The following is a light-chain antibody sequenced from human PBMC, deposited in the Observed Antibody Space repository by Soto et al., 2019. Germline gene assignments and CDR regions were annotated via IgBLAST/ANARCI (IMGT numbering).Light chain of an antibody. CDR2: AAS. CDR1: QSISSY. Sequence: DIQMTQSPSSLSASVGDRVTITCRASQSISSYLNWYQQKPGKAPKLLIYAASSLQSGVPSRFSGSVAGTDFTLPISSLQPEDFATDYCQQSYSTPWTFGQGNNVEIK. V-gene: IGKV1-39*01. J-gene: IGKJ1*01. CDR3: QQSYSTPWT.